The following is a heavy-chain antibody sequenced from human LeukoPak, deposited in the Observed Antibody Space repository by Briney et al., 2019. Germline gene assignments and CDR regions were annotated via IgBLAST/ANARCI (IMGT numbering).Heavy chain of an antibody. V-gene: IGHV3-30*02. CDR2: IRYDGSNK. CDR3: ASYLGEAGLY. CDR1: GFTFSSYG. D-gene: IGHD6-19*01. Sequence: AGGSLRLSCAASGFTFSSYGMHWVRQAPGKGLEWVAFIRYDGSNKYYADSVKGRFTISRDNSKNTLYLRMNSLRAEDTAVYYCASYLGEAGLYWGQGTRVTVSS. J-gene: IGHJ4*02.